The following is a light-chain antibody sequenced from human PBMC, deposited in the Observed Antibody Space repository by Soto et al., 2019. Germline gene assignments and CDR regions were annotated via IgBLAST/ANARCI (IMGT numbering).Light chain of an antibody. Sequence: EIVLTQSPATLSLSPGERATLSCRASQSVSSYLVWYQQKPGQAPRLLIYDASNRATGIPARFSGSGSGTDFTLPISSREPEDFAVYYCQQRSNCPPWTFGQGTKVEIK. CDR2: DAS. J-gene: IGKJ1*01. CDR1: QSVSSY. V-gene: IGKV3-11*01. CDR3: QQRSNCPPWT.